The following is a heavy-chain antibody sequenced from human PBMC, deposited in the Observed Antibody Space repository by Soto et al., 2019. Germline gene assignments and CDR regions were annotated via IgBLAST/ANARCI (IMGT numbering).Heavy chain of an antibody. CDR3: AISSLYGMDV. V-gene: IGHV4-30-4*01. CDR2: IYYSGNT. Sequence: SETLSLTCSVSGGSISSGYYYWSWIRQPPGKGLEWIGNIYYSGNTYYNPSLKSRLIISIDTSKNQFSLNVGSVTAADTAVYYCAISSLYGMDVWGQGTTV. CDR1: GGSISSGYYY. J-gene: IGHJ6*02.